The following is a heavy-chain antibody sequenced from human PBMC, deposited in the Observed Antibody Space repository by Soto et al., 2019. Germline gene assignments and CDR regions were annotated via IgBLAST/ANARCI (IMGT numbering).Heavy chain of an antibody. CDR3: AREATAEYFFEF. D-gene: IGHD6-25*01. V-gene: IGHV3-21*06. J-gene: IGHJ4*02. Sequence: SVKGRFTISRDNAKNSLYLQMSSLRAEDTAVYYCAREATAEYFFEFWGQGTQVTVSS.